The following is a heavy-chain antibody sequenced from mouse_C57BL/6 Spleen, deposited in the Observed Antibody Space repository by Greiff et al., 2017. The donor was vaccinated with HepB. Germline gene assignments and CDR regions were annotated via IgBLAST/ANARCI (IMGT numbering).Heavy chain of an antibody. Sequence: VQLQESGGGLVKPGGSLKLSCAASGFTFSDYGMHWVRQAPEKGLEWVAYISSGSSTIYYADTVKGRFTISRDNAKNTLFLQMTSLRSEDTAMYYCARPMVRYAMDYWGQGTSVTVSS. CDR3: ARPMVRYAMDY. CDR2: ISSGSSTI. V-gene: IGHV5-17*01. D-gene: IGHD2-3*01. CDR1: GFTFSDYG. J-gene: IGHJ4*01.